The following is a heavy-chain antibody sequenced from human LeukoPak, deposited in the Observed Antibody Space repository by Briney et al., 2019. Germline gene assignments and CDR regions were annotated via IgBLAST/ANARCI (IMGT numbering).Heavy chain of an antibody. CDR3: ARTLYYDSSGYRPDY. D-gene: IGHD3-22*01. J-gene: IGHJ4*02. CDR2: ISPGDSDS. CDR1: GYSFTNYF. Sequence: GESLKISCKGSGYSFTNYFIGWVRQMSGKGLEWMGIISPGDSDSRYSPSFQGQVTISADKSINTAYLQWSSLKASDTAMYYCARTLYYDSSGYRPDYWGQGTQVTVSS. V-gene: IGHV5-51*01.